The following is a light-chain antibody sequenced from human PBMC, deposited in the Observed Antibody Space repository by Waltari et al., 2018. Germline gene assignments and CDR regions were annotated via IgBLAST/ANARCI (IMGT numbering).Light chain of an antibody. CDR2: EPN. CDR3: VLSMGSGIWV. V-gene: IGLV8-61*01. CDR1: SCSVFTTYY. Sequence: QTVVTQEPASSVSPGGTVTLTCGSSSCSVFTTYYPSWYQQAPGQAPRTLIFEPNTRSSRFPDRFSGSILDDKAALTITGAQADDESDYYCVLSMGSGIWVFGGGTKLTVL. J-gene: IGLJ3*02.